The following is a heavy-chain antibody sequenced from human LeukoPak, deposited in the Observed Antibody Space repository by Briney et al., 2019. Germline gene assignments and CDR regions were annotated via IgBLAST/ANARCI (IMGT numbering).Heavy chain of an antibody. CDR1: GGSFSGHY. CDR3: ARSLRHRQSGFDWLSKPDAFDI. V-gene: IGHV4-34*01. D-gene: IGHD3-9*01. J-gene: IGHJ3*02. CDR2: IYYSGST. Sequence: SETLSLTCAVYGGSFSGHYWGWIRQPPGKGLEWIGSIYYSGSTYYNPPLKSRVTISVDTSKNQFSLKLSSVTAADTAVYYCARSLRHRQSGFDWLSKPDAFDIWGQGTMVTVSS.